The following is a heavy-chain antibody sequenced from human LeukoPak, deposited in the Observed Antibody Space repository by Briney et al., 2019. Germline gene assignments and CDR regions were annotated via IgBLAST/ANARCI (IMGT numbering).Heavy chain of an antibody. CDR3: ARDYGPTRTFDY. D-gene: IGHD1/OR15-1a*01. V-gene: IGHV3-74*01. CDR2: INPDDKST. Sequence: GGSLRLSCAASGFTFSKYWLHWVRQPPGRGLVWLARINPDDKSTSYADSVKGRFTISIDDAKETLFLQMNSLTAEDTAVYYCARDYGPTRTFDYWGQGTLVTVSS. J-gene: IGHJ4*02. CDR1: GFTFSKYW.